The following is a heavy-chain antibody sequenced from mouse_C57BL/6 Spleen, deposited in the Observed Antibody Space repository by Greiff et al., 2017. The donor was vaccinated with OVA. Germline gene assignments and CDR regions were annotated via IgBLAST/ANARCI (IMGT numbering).Heavy chain of an antibody. CDR1: GYTFTSYW. Sequence: QVQLQQPGTELVKPGASVTLSCQASGYTFTSYWMHWVQQRPVPGLAWIGNINPSNGGTNYNEKFKSKATLTVDKSSRTAYMQLSSLTSEDAAVYYCASPTAQATFAYWGQGTLVTVSA. V-gene: IGHV1-53*01. CDR2: INPSNGGT. CDR3: ASPTAQATFAY. J-gene: IGHJ3*01. D-gene: IGHD3-2*02.